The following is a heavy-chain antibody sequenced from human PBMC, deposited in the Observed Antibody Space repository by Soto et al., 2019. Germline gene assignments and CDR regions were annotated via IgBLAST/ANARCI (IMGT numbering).Heavy chain of an antibody. CDR3: ARESEDLTSNFAY. V-gene: IGHV3-23*01. J-gene: IGHJ4*02. Sequence: GGSLRLSCAASGFTFTSYALNWVRQAPGKGLEWVSAISGSGYGPYYADSVKGRFTISRENSKNTLYLQMNSLRAEDTAVYYFARESEDLTSNFAYWGQGTLVTV. CDR1: GFTFTSYA. CDR2: ISGSGYGP.